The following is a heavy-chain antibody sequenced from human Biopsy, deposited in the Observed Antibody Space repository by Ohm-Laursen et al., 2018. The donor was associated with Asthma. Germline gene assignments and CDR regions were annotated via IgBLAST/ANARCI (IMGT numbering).Heavy chain of an antibody. CDR3: ARGDTGGWSQYYFDY. CDR1: GFTVSRDY. J-gene: IGHJ4*02. D-gene: IGHD2-8*02. V-gene: IGHV3-53*01. CDR2: IYSGGTS. Sequence: GSLRLSCTASGFTVSRDYMFWVRQAPGKGLEWVSVIYSGGTSHTAGSVRGRFTISRDYSKNTLYLQMHSLRAEDTAVYYCARGDTGGWSQYYFDYWGQGTLVTVSS.